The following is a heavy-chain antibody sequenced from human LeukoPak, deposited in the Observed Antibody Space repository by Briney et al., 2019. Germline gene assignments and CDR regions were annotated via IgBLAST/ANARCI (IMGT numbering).Heavy chain of an antibody. CDR1: GYTFSSYG. CDR2: ISGYSGNT. D-gene: IGHD4-17*01. Sequence: ASVKVSCKASGYTFSSYGISWVRQAPGQGLEWMGWISGYSGNTMYAQKLQGRVTMTTDTSTSTAYMELRSLRSDDTAVYYCARTSGGVDDYGDFLLNFWGQGTLGTVSS. V-gene: IGHV1-18*01. CDR3: ARTSGGVDDYGDFLLNF. J-gene: IGHJ4*02.